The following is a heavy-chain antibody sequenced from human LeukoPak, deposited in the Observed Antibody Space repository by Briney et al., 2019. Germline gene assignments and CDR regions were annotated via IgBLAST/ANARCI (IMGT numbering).Heavy chain of an antibody. V-gene: IGHV3-48*01. CDR1: GFTFSSYS. D-gene: IGHD1-26*01. J-gene: IGHJ4*02. CDR2: ISSSSSTI. CDR3: AREGPREWELLDY. Sequence: PGGSLRLSCAASGFTFSSYSMNWVRQAPGKGLEWVSYISSSSSTIYYADSVKGRFTISRDNAKNSLYLQMNSLRAEDTAVYYCAREGPREWELLDYWGQGTLVTVSS.